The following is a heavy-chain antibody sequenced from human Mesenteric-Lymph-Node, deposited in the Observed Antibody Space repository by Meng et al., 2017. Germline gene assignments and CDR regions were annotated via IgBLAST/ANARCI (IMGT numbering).Heavy chain of an antibody. CDR1: RSIFDSYD. CDR3: ASDPNWSTT. J-gene: IGHJ5*02. Sequence: EAQLVESGGGLVESGGSLRLSCVGSRSIFDSYDMTWIRQAPGKGPEWVASMGLGHSHGSYADSVIGRFTVSRDNAKTSFFLQMNSLRAEDTAIYYCASDPNWSTTWGQGTLVTVSS. CDR2: MGLGHSHG. V-gene: IGHV3-21*02.